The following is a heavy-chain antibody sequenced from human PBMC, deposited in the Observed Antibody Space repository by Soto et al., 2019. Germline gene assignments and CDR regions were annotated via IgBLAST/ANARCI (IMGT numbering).Heavy chain of an antibody. CDR2: VYSSGGT. J-gene: IGHJ5*02. Sequence: DPLSLTCSLSGCSMISYYWTWIRQHAGKGLEWIGRVYSSGGTHYNSSLKSRVTISLDTSKNQFSLRLISVTAADTAVYYCARGQRFSDWFDPWGQGTVVTVSS. CDR3: ARGQRFSDWFDP. V-gene: IGHV4-4*07. D-gene: IGHD3-3*01. CDR1: GCSMISYY.